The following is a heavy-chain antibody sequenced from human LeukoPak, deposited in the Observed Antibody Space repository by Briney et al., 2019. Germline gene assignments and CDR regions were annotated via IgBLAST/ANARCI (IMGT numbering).Heavy chain of an antibody. CDR1: GFIFSNYA. V-gene: IGHV3-23*01. D-gene: IGHD2/OR15-2a*01. J-gene: IGHJ4*02. CDR3: ARSGLSRFGF. Sequence: GGSLRLSCAASGFIFSNYAMSWVRQAPGKGLQWVSAFSGSGGSTYYADSVKGRFTISRDNSRNTLYLQMNSLRAEDTAVYYCARSGLSRFGFWGQGTLVTVTS. CDR2: FSGSGGST.